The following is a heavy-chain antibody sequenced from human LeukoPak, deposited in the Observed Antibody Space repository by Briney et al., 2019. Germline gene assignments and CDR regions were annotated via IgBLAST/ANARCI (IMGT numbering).Heavy chain of an antibody. CDR1: GFTFDDYA. J-gene: IGHJ3*02. Sequence: PGRSLRLSCAASGFTFDDYAMHWVRQAPGKGLEWVSGISWNSGSIGYADSVKGRFTISRDNAKNSLYLQMNSLRAEGTALYYCAKDRESGSYYGDAFDIWGQGTMVTVSS. V-gene: IGHV3-9*01. D-gene: IGHD1-26*01. CDR2: ISWNSGSI. CDR3: AKDRESGSYYGDAFDI.